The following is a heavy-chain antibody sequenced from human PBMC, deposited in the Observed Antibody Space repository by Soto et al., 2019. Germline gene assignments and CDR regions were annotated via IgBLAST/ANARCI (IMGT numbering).Heavy chain of an antibody. Sequence: SEPLSLTWTVAGGSIGTRSNYRAWIRQPPGKGLEWIGSIYYTGGTYYNPSLKSRVTLFLDTSKNQFSLNLSSVTAADTAVYYCAREGPPIRAHNPPEYFQHWGQGTPVTVSS. CDR3: AREGPPIRAHNPPEYFQH. CDR1: GGSIGTRSNY. J-gene: IGHJ1*01. CDR2: IYYTGGT. V-gene: IGHV4-39*02.